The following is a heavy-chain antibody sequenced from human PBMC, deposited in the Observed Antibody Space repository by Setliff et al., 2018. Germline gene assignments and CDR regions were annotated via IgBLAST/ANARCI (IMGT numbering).Heavy chain of an antibody. CDR3: ARASRFGTAIYKGDYYMDV. Sequence: GASVKVSCKASGYTFNNYAIIWVRQAPGQGLEWMGWINTDTGNPTYAQGFTGRFVFSLDTSVSTAYLQICSLRAEDTAVYYCARASRFGTAIYKGDYYMDVWGNGTTVTVSS. CDR1: GYTFNNYA. D-gene: IGHD2-21*02. V-gene: IGHV7-4-1*01. J-gene: IGHJ6*03. CDR2: INTDTGNP.